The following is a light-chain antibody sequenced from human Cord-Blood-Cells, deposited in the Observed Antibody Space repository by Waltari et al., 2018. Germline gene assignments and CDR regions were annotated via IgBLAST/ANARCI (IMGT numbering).Light chain of an antibody. CDR2: DAS. J-gene: IGLJ2*01. V-gene: IGLV2-14*03. CDR3: SSYTSSSTSLVV. CDR1: SSAAGGSNY. Sequence: QSALTQPASVSGSPGQSITISCTGTSSAAGGSNYFPWSQHHPGNAPKLRIYDASNRPSGVSNRFSGSKSGNTASLTIAGLQAEDEADYYCSSYTSSSTSLVVFGGGTKLTVL.